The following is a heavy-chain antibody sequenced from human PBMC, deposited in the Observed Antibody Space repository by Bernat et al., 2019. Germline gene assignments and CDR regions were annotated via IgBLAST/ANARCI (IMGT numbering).Heavy chain of an antibody. CDR2: IIPIFGTA. Sequence: QVQLVQSGAEVKKPGSSVKVSCKASGGTFSSYAISWVRQAPGQGLEWMGGIIPIFGTANYAQKFKGRVTITADESTSTDYMELSRLRSEETAVYYCARGSGPTLLLSLDYWGQGTLVTVSS. CDR1: GGTFSSYA. J-gene: IGHJ4*02. CDR3: ARGSGPTLLLSLDY. V-gene: IGHV1-69*01. D-gene: IGHD3-22*01.